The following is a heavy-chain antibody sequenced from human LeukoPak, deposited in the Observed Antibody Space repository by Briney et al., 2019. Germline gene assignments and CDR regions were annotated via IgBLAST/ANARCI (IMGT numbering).Heavy chain of an antibody. D-gene: IGHD6-13*01. Sequence: GASVKVSCKASGYTFTGYYLHWVRQGPGQGLQWMGYLNPKTGDTKYTQKLQGRVTMTRDTSISTAYMELGGLTSDDTAVYYCAREGLYSSSSDFDYWGQGTLVTVSS. J-gene: IGHJ4*02. CDR3: AREGLYSSSSDFDY. CDR2: LNPKTGDT. V-gene: IGHV1-2*02. CDR1: GYTFTGYY.